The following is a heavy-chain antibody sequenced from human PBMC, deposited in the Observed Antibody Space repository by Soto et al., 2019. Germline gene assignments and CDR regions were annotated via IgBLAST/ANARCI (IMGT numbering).Heavy chain of an antibody. CDR2: IKQDGSGK. Sequence: GGSLRLSCAASGFTFSSYWMSWVRQAPGKGLEWVANIKQDGSGKYYVDSVKGRFTISRDNAKNSLYLQMNSLRAEDTAVYYCARLLRYFDWLLYRDAFDIWGQGTMVTVS. CDR3: ARLLRYFDWLLYRDAFDI. CDR1: GFTFSSYW. V-gene: IGHV3-7*01. J-gene: IGHJ3*02. D-gene: IGHD3-9*01.